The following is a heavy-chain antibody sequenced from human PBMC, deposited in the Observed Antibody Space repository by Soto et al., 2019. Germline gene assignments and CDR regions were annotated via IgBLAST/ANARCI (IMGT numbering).Heavy chain of an antibody. Sequence: GGSLRLSCGASGFTFSDNAMTWVRQAPGKGLEWVSSISDDGDSTYYADSVKGRFAVSRDNSKNTLFLHMNSLGAEDTAVYYCAKSLSTAVNYGLDVWGQGTSVTVSS. J-gene: IGHJ6*02. V-gene: IGHV3-23*01. CDR3: AKSLSTAVNYGLDV. D-gene: IGHD2-2*01. CDR1: GFTFSDNA. CDR2: ISDDGDST.